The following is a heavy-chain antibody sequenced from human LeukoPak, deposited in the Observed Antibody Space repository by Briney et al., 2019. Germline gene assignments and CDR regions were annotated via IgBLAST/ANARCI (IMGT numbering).Heavy chain of an antibody. CDR2: TRNKANSYTT. D-gene: IGHD1-26*01. J-gene: IGHJ3*02. CDR1: GFTFSDHY. CDR3: ARELLRDDAFDI. V-gene: IGHV3-72*01. Sequence: AGSLRLSCAASGFTFSDHYMDWVRQAAGKGLEWVGRTRNKANSYTTEYAASVKGRFTISRDDSKNSLYLQMNSLKTEDTAVYYCARELLRDDAFDIWGQGTMVTVSS.